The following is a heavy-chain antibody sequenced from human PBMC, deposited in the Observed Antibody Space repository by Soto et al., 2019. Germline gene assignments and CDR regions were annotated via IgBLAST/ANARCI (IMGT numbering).Heavy chain of an antibody. CDR1: GGTFSSYA. D-gene: IGHD5-12*01. Sequence: QVQLVQSGAEVQKPGSSVKVSCKASGGTFSSYAISWVRQAPGQGLEWMGGIIPIFGTANYAQKFQGRVTITADESTSTAYMELSSLRSEDTAVYYCARELRSNIYIEYFDLWGRGTLVTVSS. J-gene: IGHJ2*01. CDR2: IIPIFGTA. V-gene: IGHV1-69*01. CDR3: ARELRSNIYIEYFDL.